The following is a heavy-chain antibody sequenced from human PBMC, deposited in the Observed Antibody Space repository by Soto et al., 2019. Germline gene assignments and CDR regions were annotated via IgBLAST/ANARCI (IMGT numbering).Heavy chain of an antibody. CDR3: ARCGGDVVVPAATRRYYYGIDV. J-gene: IGHJ6*02. Sequence: ASVKVSYKASGGTFSSYAISWVRQAPGQGLEWMGGIIPIFGTANYAQKFQGRVTITADESTSTAYMELSSLRSADTAVYYCARCGGDVVVPAATRRYYYGIDVWGRGSTVAV. CDR2: IIPIFGTA. CDR1: GGTFSSYA. V-gene: IGHV1-69*13. D-gene: IGHD2-2*01.